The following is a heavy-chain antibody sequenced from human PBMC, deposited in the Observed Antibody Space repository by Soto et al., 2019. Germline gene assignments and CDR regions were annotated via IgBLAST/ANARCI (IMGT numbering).Heavy chain of an antibody. Sequence: GASVKVSCKASGYTFTSYGISWVRQAPGQGLEWMGWISAYNGNTNYAQKLQGRATMTTDTSTSTAYMELRSLRSDDTAVYYCARSFITGTTLYYFDYWGQGTLVTVSS. J-gene: IGHJ4*02. V-gene: IGHV1-18*01. D-gene: IGHD1-7*01. CDR3: ARSFITGTTLYYFDY. CDR1: GYTFTSYG. CDR2: ISAYNGNT.